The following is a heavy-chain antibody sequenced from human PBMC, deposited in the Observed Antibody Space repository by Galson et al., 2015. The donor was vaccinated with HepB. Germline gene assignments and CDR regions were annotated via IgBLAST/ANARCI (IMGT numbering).Heavy chain of an antibody. CDR2: IIPILGIA. V-gene: IGHV1-69*04. J-gene: IGHJ6*02. Sequence: SVKVSCKASGGTFSSYAISWVRQAPGQGLEWMGRIIPILGIANYAQKFQGRVTITADKSTSTAYMELSSLRSEDTAVYYCARDMVRGGGSYYYYGMDVWGQGTTVTVSS. CDR3: ARDMVRGGGSYYYYGMDV. D-gene: IGHD3-10*01. CDR1: GGTFSSYA.